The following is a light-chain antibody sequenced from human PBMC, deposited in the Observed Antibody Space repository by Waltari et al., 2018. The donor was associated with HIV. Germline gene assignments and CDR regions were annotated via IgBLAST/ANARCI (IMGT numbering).Light chain of an antibody. J-gene: IGLJ2*01. CDR1: RSNIGSNA. Sequence: HSALTQPPSASGTPGQRVTISCSGCRSNIGSNAVSWYHQVPGTAPKLLIYKNNQRPSGVPDRFSGSKSGTSASLAISGLQSEDEADYFCAAWDDNLDAALFGGGTKLTVL. V-gene: IGLV1-44*01. CDR3: AAWDDNLDAAL. CDR2: KNN.